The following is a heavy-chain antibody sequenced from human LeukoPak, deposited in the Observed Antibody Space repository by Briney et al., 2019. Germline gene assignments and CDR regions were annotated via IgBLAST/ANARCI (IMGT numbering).Heavy chain of an antibody. CDR3: AKDAPVNIVVVPAANS. D-gene: IGHD2-2*01. V-gene: IGHV3-23*01. Sequence: TGGSLRLSCAASGFAFSSYAMSWVRQAPGKGLEWVSAISGSGGSTYYADSVKGRFTISRDNSKNTLYLQMNSLRAEDTAVYYCAKDAPVNIVVVPAANSWGQGTLVTVSS. J-gene: IGHJ4*02. CDR2: ISGSGGST. CDR1: GFAFSSYA.